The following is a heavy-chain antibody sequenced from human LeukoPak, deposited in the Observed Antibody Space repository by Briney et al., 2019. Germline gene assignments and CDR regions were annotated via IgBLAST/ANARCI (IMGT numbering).Heavy chain of an antibody. CDR2: IKPDGSDK. D-gene: IGHD3-10*01. J-gene: IGHJ4*02. CDR1: GFTFSGHW. V-gene: IGHV3-7*01. CDR3: TRDVWFSFDY. Sequence: PGGSLRLSCAASGFTFSGHWMSWVRQAPGKGLEWVAKIKPDGSDKYYVDSVKGRLTISRDSTKNSLYLQMDSLRADDTAVYYCTRDVWFSFDYWGQGTLVTVSS.